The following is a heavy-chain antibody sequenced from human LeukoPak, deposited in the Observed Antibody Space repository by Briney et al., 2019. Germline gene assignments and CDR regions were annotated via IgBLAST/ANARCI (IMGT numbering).Heavy chain of an antibody. J-gene: IGHJ4*02. CDR2: IYHSGST. V-gene: IGHV4-59*12. CDR3: ARDTIRSGGFDY. D-gene: IGHD3-16*01. CDR1: GGSISTYY. Sequence: PSETLSLTCTVSGGSISTYYWSWIRQPPGKGLEWIGYIYHSGSTNYNPSLKSRVTISVDTSKNQFSLQLNSVTPEDTAVYYCARDTIRSGGFDYWGQGTLVTVSS.